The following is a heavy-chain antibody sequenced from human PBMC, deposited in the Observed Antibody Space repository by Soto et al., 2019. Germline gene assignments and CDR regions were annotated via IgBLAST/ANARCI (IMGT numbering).Heavy chain of an antibody. V-gene: IGHV3-11*01. Sequence: GVSLRLSCEASGFTFSDYYMSWIRQAPGKGLEWVSYISSSGSTIYYADSVKGRFTISRDNAKNSLCLQMNSLRAEDTAVYYCARPTVTPFYYYYYMDVWGKGTTVTVSS. J-gene: IGHJ6*03. CDR2: ISSSGSTI. D-gene: IGHD4-17*01. CDR1: GFTFSDYY. CDR3: ARPTVTPFYYYYYMDV.